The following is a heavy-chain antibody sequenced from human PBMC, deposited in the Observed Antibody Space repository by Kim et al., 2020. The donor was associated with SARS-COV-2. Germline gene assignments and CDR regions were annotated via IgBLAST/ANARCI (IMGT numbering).Heavy chain of an antibody. J-gene: IGHJ6*02. Sequence: GGSLRLSCAASGFTFSSYDMHWVRQATGKGLEWVSAIGTAGDTYYPGSVKGRFTISSENAKNSLYLQLNSLRAGDTAVYYCASLGVINGYYYDGMDVWGQGTAVTVSS. D-gene: IGHD3-10*01. CDR2: IGTAGDT. CDR3: ASLGVINGYYYDGMDV. CDR1: GFTFSSYD. V-gene: IGHV3-13*01.